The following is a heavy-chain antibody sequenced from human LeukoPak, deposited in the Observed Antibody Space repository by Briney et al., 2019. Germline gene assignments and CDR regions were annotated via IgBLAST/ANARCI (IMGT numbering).Heavy chain of an antibody. CDR3: VSFYETY. D-gene: IGHD2/OR15-2a*01. J-gene: IGHJ4*02. V-gene: IGHV3-74*01. CDR1: GSYC. Sequence: PGGSLRLSCAASGSYCMHWVRQAPGKGLVWVSHINSDGSWTSYADSVKGRFTISKDNAKNTVYLQMNNLRAEDTAVYYCVSFYETYWGWGTLVTVSS. CDR2: INSDGSWT.